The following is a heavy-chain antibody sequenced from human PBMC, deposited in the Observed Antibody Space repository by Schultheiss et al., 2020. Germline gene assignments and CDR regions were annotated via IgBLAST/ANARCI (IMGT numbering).Heavy chain of an antibody. CDR2: INHSGST. Sequence: SATLSLTRAVYGGSFSGYYWSWIRQPPGKGLEWIGEINHSGSTNYNPSLKSRVTISVDTSKNQFSLKLSSVTAADTAVYYCARGGRYCSSTSCHYNWFDPWGQETLVTVSS. V-gene: IGHV4-34*01. CDR1: GGSFSGYY. D-gene: IGHD2-2*01. CDR3: ARGGRYCSSTSCHYNWFDP. J-gene: IGHJ5*02.